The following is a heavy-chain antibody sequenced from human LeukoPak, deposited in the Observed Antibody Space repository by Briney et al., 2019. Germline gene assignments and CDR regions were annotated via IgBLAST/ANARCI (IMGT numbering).Heavy chain of an antibody. J-gene: IGHJ4*02. CDR2: INPSGGST. CDR1: GYTFSGYY. Sequence: ASVKVSCKASGYTFSGYYMHWVRQAPGQGLEWMGIINPSGGSTSYAQKFQGRVTMTRDMSTSTVYMELSSLRSEDTAVYYCARSNRAYYFDYWGQGTLVTASS. V-gene: IGHV1-46*01. D-gene: IGHD2/OR15-2a*01. CDR3: ARSNRAYYFDY.